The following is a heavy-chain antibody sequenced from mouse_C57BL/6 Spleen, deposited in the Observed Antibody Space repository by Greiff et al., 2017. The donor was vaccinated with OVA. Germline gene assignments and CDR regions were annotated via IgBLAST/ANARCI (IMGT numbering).Heavy chain of an antibody. CDR3: ARQRQVLFDY. Sequence: QVQLQQSGAELVKPGASVKLSCKASGYTFTSYWMHWVKQRPGQGLEWIGMIHPNSGSTNYNEKFKSKATLTVEKSSSTAYMQLSSLTSEDSAVYYCARQRQVLFDYWGQGTTLTVSS. J-gene: IGHJ2*01. V-gene: IGHV1-64*01. D-gene: IGHD3-2*01. CDR1: GYTFTSYW. CDR2: IHPNSGST.